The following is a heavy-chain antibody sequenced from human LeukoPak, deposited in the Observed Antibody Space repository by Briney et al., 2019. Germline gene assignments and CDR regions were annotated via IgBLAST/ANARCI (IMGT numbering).Heavy chain of an antibody. J-gene: IGHJ5*01. V-gene: IGHV1-8*01. Sequence: EASVKVSCKASGYTFTSYDINWVRQATGQGLEWMGWMNPNSGNTGYAQKFQGRVTMTRNTSISTAYMELSSLRSEDTAVYYCARGMVVAARDWFDSWGQGTLVTVSS. CDR2: MNPNSGNT. CDR3: ARGMVVAARDWFDS. D-gene: IGHD2-15*01. CDR1: GYTFTSYD.